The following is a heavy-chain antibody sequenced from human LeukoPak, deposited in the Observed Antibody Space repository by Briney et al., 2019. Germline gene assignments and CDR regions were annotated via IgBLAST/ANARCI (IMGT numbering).Heavy chain of an antibody. J-gene: IGHJ4*02. CDR2: IFPDGRT. Sequence: PGGSLRLSCSASGLTVTDNYMSWVRQAPGKGLEWVSVIFPDGRTYHSDSLKGRFTISRDKSKNTVLLQIHGLRADDAALYHCARTNPVYGDFDYWGQGVLVTVSS. D-gene: IGHD4-17*01. CDR3: ARTNPVYGDFDY. V-gene: IGHV3-53*01. CDR1: GLTVTDNY.